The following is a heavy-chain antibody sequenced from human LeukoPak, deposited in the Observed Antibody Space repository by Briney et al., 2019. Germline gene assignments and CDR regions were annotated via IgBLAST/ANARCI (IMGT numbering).Heavy chain of an antibody. Sequence: GGSLRLSCAASGFTFSSYAMSWVRQAPGKGLEWVSAISGSGGSTYYADSVKGRFTISRDNSKNTLYLQMNSLRAEDTAVYCCAKDDYGDYRYYGMDVWGKGTTVTVSS. CDR3: AKDDYGDYRYYGMDV. CDR2: ISGSGGST. CDR1: GFTFSSYA. J-gene: IGHJ6*04. D-gene: IGHD4-17*01. V-gene: IGHV3-23*01.